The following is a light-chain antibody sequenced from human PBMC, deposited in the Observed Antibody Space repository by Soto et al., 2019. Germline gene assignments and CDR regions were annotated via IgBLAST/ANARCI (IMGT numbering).Light chain of an antibody. CDR3: MQALQPPVA. CDR2: SGS. Sequence: DIVLTQSSLSLPVTTGEPASISCRSSQSLLHSDGYNYLDWYMQKPGQSPQLLIYSGSHRASGVPDRCSGSGSGTYFTLKISRVEAEDVRVYYCMQALQPPVAFGGGTKVEIK. V-gene: IGKV2-28*01. CDR1: QSLLHSDGYNY. J-gene: IGKJ4*01.